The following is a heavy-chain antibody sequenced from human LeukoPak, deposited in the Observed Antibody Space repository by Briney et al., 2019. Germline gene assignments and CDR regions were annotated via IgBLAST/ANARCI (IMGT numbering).Heavy chain of an antibody. CDR3: ARDHDGMDV. CDR1: GYTFSGYN. Sequence: GASVKVSCKASGYTFSGYNMHWVRQAPGQGLEWMGWINPNSGGTNYAQKFQGRVTVTTDTSISTAYMDLSRLRSDDTAVYYCARDHDGMDVWGQGTTVTVSS. CDR2: INPNSGGT. V-gene: IGHV1-2*02. J-gene: IGHJ6*02.